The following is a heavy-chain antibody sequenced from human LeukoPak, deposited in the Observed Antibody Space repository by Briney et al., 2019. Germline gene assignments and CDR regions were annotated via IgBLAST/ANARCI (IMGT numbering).Heavy chain of an antibody. D-gene: IGHD3-3*01. J-gene: IGHJ4*02. V-gene: IGHV3-15*01. CDR2: IKSKADGGTT. Sequence: GGSLRLSCAASGFTFSSSAMSWVRQAPGKGLEWVGRIKSKADGGTTDYAAPLKGRFTISRDDSKNTLYLQMNSLKTEDTAVYYCTTILAYYDFWSGFGVYWGQGILVTVSS. CDR1: GFTFSSSA. CDR3: TTILAYYDFWSGFGVY.